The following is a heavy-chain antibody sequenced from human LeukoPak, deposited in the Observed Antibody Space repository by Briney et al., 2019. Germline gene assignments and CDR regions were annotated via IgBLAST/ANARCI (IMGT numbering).Heavy chain of an antibody. CDR1: GYTFTNYH. D-gene: IGHD2-2*01. J-gene: IGHJ3*02. V-gene: IGHV1-46*01. CDR3: ARDRPIVVVPNPNPNSMTQPPYDAFDI. Sequence: GASVKISCKASGYTFTNYHMHWVRQAPGQGLQWMGIINPSGGSTSYAQKFQGRVTLTRDTSTSTVYMELSSLRSEDTVVYYCARDRPIVVVPNPNPNSMTQPPYDAFDIWGQGTMVTVSS. CDR2: INPSGGST.